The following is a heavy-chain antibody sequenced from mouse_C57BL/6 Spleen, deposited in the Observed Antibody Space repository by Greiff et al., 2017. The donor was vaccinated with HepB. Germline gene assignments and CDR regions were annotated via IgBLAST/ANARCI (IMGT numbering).Heavy chain of an antibody. V-gene: IGHV1-64*01. CDR1: GYTFTSYW. CDR3: AREVDGYWFAY. D-gene: IGHD2-3*01. CDR2: IHPNSGST. Sequence: QVQLQQPGAELVKPGASVKLSCKASGYTFTSYWMHWVKQRPGQGLEWIGMIHPNSGSTNYNEKFKSKATLTVDKSSSTAYMQLSSLTSEDSAVYYCAREVDGYWFAYWGQGTLVTVSA. J-gene: IGHJ3*01.